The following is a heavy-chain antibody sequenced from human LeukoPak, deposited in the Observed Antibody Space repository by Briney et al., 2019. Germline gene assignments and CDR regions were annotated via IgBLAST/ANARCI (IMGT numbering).Heavy chain of an antibody. V-gene: IGHV1-2*02. Sequence: ASVKVSCKASGYTFTGYYMHWVRQAPGQGLEWMGWINPNSGGTNYAQKFQGRVTMTRDTSISTAYMELSRLRSDDTAVYYCARDISSGSYRDAFDIWGQGTMVTVSS. CDR3: ARDISSGSYRDAFDI. CDR1: GYTFTGYY. J-gene: IGHJ3*02. D-gene: IGHD1-26*01. CDR2: INPNSGGT.